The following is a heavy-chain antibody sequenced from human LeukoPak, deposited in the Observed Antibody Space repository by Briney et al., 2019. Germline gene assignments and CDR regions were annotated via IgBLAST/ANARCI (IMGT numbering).Heavy chain of an antibody. CDR2: IAHHGSNK. CDR3: AKDGSWSCTD. V-gene: IGHV3-30*02. D-gene: IGHD2-8*02. Sequence: GGSLRLSCVASGFTFSDYDMHWVRQAPGKGLEWVAYIAHHGSNKYYADSVKGRFTISRDNSKRTLYLQMNNLRADDTAVYYCAKDGSWSCTDWGQGALVTVSS. CDR1: GFTFSDYD. J-gene: IGHJ4*02.